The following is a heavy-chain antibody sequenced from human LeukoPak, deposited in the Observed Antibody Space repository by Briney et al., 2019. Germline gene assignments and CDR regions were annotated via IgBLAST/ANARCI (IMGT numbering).Heavy chain of an antibody. Sequence: GGSLRLSCAASGFTLSSYDMHSVRHVTGKGLEWVSAIGVAGDTYYPGSVKGRFIITRENAKSSLYLQMNSLRVEDTAVYYCARDRHGMAVWGQGTTVVVSS. V-gene: IGHV3-13*01. CDR1: GFTLSSYD. CDR2: IGVAGDT. CDR3: ARDRHGMAV. J-gene: IGHJ6*02.